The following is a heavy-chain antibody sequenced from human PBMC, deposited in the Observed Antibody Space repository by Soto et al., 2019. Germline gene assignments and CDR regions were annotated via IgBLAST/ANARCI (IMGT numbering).Heavy chain of an antibody. Sequence: QVQLVESGGGVVQPGRSLRLSCAASGFTFSSYGMHWVRQAPGKGLEWVAVIWYDGSNKYYADSVKGRFTISRDNSKNTLYLQMNSLRAEDTAVYYCAIDFPRYCSSTSCYPSEWGQGTLVTVSS. V-gene: IGHV3-33*01. CDR3: AIDFPRYCSSTSCYPSE. CDR2: IWYDGSNK. CDR1: GFTFSSYG. D-gene: IGHD2-2*01. J-gene: IGHJ4*02.